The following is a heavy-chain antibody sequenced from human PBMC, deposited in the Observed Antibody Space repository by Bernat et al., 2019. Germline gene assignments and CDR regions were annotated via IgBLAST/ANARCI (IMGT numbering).Heavy chain of an antibody. CDR1: GFTFSSYG. CDR2: ISYDGSNK. Sequence: QVQLVESGGGVVQPGRSLRLSCAASGFTFSSYGMHWVRQAPGKGLEWVAVISYDGSNKYYADSVKGRFTISRDNSKNTLYLQMNSLRAEDTAVYYCAKDPPPAAAAAGPIDYWGQGTLVTVSS. CDR3: AKDPPPAAAAAGPIDY. V-gene: IGHV3-30*18. J-gene: IGHJ4*02. D-gene: IGHD6-13*01.